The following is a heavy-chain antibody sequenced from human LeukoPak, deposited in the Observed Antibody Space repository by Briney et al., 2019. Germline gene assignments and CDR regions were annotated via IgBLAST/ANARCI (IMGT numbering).Heavy chain of an antibody. CDR2: ISYDGSNK. V-gene: IGHV3-30*18. CDR3: AKDRSSSGWYEPVDY. D-gene: IGHD6-19*01. J-gene: IGHJ4*02. Sequence: PGGSLRLSCAASGFTFSSYGMHWVRQAPGKGLEWVAVISYDGSNKYYADSVKGRFTISRDNSKNTLYLQMNSLRAEDTAVYYCAKDRSSSGWYEPVDYWGQGTLVTVSS. CDR1: GFTFSSYG.